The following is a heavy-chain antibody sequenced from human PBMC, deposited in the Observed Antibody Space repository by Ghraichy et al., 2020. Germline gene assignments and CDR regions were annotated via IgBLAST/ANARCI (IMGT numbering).Heavy chain of an antibody. CDR1: GFTFSSYS. CDR2: ISSSSSYI. V-gene: IGHV3-21*01. D-gene: IGHD3-9*01. Sequence: GGSLRLSCAASGFTFSSYSMNWVRQAPGKGLEWVSSISSSSSYIYYADSVKGRFTISRDNAKNSLYLQMNSLRAEDTAVYYCARAVYDILTGYYVSLPFDYWGQGTLVTVSS. CDR3: ARAVYDILTGYYVSLPFDY. J-gene: IGHJ4*02.